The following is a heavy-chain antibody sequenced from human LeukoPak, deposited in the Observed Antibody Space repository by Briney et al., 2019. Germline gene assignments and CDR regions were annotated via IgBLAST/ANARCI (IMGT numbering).Heavy chain of an antibody. Sequence: GGSLRLSCAASGFTFSSYGIHWVRQAPGKGLEWVAFIRYDGSNKYYADSVKGRFTISRDNSKNTLYLQMNSLRAEDTAVYYCAKRPVGIVVDRGAYYFDYWGQGTLVTVSS. CDR1: GFTFSSYG. CDR2: IRYDGSNK. V-gene: IGHV3-30*02. CDR3: AKRPVGIVVDRGAYYFDY. D-gene: IGHD2-21*01. J-gene: IGHJ4*02.